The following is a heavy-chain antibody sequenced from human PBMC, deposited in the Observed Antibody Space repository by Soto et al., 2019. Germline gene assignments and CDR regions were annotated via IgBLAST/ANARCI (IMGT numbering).Heavy chain of an antibody. CDR2: ISSSGSTI. D-gene: IGHD3-9*01. J-gene: IGHJ5*02. CDR1: GFTFSDYY. Sequence: GGSLRLSCAASGFTFSDYYMSWIRQAPGKGLEWVSYISSSGSTIYYADSVKGRFTISRDNAKNSLYLQMNSLRAEDTAVYYCARDLSTGYEYNWFVPWGQGTLVTVSS. V-gene: IGHV3-11*01. CDR3: ARDLSTGYEYNWFVP.